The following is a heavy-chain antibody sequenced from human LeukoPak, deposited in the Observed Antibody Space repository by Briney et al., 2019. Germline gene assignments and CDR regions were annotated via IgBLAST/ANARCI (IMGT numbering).Heavy chain of an antibody. J-gene: IGHJ6*03. CDR3: ARVGGGGDFWSGYYTRYYYYYMDV. D-gene: IGHD3-3*01. CDR1: GGSLSGYY. Sequence: SETLSLTCAVYGGSLSGYYWSWIRQPPGKGLEWIGEINHSGSTNYNPSLKSRVTISVDTSKSQFSLKLSSVTAADTAVYYCARVGGGGDFWSGYYTRYYYYYMDVWGKGTTVTVSS. V-gene: IGHV4-34*01. CDR2: INHSGST.